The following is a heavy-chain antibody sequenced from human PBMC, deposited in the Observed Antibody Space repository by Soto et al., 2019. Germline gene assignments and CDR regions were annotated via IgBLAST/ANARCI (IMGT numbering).Heavy chain of an antibody. Sequence: GGSLRLSCAASGFTVSSNYMSWVRQAPGKGLEWVSVIYSGGSTYYADSVKGRFTISRDNSKNTLYLQMNSLRAEDTAVYYCARDRLYDSSGYSPNFDYWGQGTLVTVSS. CDR2: IYSGGST. D-gene: IGHD3-22*01. J-gene: IGHJ4*02. CDR1: GFTVSSNY. V-gene: IGHV3-66*01. CDR3: ARDRLYDSSGYSPNFDY.